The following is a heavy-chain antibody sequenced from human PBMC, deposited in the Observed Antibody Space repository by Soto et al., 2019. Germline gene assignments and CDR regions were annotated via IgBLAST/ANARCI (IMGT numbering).Heavy chain of an antibody. D-gene: IGHD3-3*01. CDR3: ARGEGITIFGVVISDGMDV. Sequence: ASVKVSCKASGYTFTGYYMHWVRQAPGQGLEWMGWINPNSGGTNYAQKFQGRVTMTRDTSISTAYMELSRLRSDDTAVYYCARGEGITIFGVVISDGMDVWGQGTTVTVSS. V-gene: IGHV1-2*02. J-gene: IGHJ6*02. CDR1: GYTFTGYY. CDR2: INPNSGGT.